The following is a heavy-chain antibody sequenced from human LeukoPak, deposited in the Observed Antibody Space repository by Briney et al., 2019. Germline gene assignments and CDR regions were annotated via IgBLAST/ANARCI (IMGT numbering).Heavy chain of an antibody. D-gene: IGHD3-10*01. CDR3: ARSNYGYYFDY. J-gene: IGHJ4*02. Sequence: PSETLSLTCTVSGYSISSGYNWGWIRQPPGKGLEWVSSISDSSNYIYYVDSVKGRITISRDNAKNSLYLQMNSLRAEDTAVYYCARSNYGYYFDYWGQGTLVTVSS. V-gene: IGHV3-21*01. CDR1: GYSISSGYN. CDR2: ISDSSNYI.